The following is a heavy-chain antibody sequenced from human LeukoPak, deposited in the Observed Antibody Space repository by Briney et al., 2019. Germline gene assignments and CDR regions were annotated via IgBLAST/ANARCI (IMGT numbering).Heavy chain of an antibody. Sequence: SETLSLTCAVSGYSISSGYYWGWIRQPPGKGLEWIGSIYHSGSTYYNPSIKSRVIISVDTSKNQFSLKLSSVTAADTAVYYCARPNSSSWYYFDYWGQGTLVTVSS. CDR3: ARPNSSSWYYFDY. D-gene: IGHD6-13*01. CDR1: GYSISSGYY. J-gene: IGHJ4*02. CDR2: IYHSGST. V-gene: IGHV4-38-2*01.